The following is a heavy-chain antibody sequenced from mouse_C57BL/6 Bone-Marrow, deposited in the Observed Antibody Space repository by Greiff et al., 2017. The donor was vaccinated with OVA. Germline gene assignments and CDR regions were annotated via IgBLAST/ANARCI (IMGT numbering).Heavy chain of an antibody. CDR2: IHPNSGST. D-gene: IGHD2-2*01. V-gene: IGHV1-64*01. CDR3: ARRHGYYIDN. CDR1: GYTFTSYW. J-gene: IGHJ2*01. Sequence: QVQLQQPGAELVKPGASVKLSCKASGYTFTSYWMHWVKQRPGQGLEWIGMIHPNSGSTNYNEKFKSKATLTVDKSSSTAYMQLSSLTSEDSAVYYCARRHGYYIDNWGQGTTLTVSS.